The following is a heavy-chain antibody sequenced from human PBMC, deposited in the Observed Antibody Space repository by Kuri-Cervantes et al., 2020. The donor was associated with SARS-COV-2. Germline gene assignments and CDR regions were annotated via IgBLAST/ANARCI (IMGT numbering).Heavy chain of an antibody. CDR2: ISGSGGST. D-gene: IGHD3-22*01. V-gene: IGHV3-23*01. CDR1: GFTFSSYA. J-gene: IGHJ4*02. CDR3: ARAMYYYDSSGYYRDYYFDY. Sequence: GESLKISCAASGFTFSSYAMSWVRQAPGKGLEWVSAISGSGGSTYYADSVKGRFTISRDNSKNTLYLQMNSLRAEDTAVYYCARAMYYYDSSGYYRDYYFDYWGQGTLVTVSS.